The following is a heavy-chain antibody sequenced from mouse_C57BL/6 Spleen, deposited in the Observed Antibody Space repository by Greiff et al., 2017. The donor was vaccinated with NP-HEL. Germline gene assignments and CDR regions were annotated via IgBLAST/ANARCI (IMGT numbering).Heavy chain of an antibody. J-gene: IGHJ1*03. Sequence: EVQRVESEGGLVQPGSSMKLSCTASGFTFSDYYMAWVRQVPEKGLEWVANINYDGSSTYYLDSLKSRFIISRDNAKNILYLQMSSLKSEDTATYYCARVLTIATTPYWYFDVWGTGTTVTVSS. CDR1: GFTFSDYY. CDR2: INYDGSST. D-gene: IGHD2-5*01. CDR3: ARVLTIATTPYWYFDV. V-gene: IGHV5-16*01.